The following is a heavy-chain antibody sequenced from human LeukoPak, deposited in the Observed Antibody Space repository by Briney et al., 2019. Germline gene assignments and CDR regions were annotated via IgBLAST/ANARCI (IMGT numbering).Heavy chain of an antibody. D-gene: IGHD3-10*01. CDR2: IYSGGST. J-gene: IGHJ4*02. V-gene: IGHV3-66*01. Sequence: GGSLRLSCAASGFTVSSNYMSWVRQAPGKGLEWVSVIYSGGSTYYADSVKGRFTISRDNSKNTLYLQMNSLRAEDTAVYYCARDIRDYYGSGSLDYWGQGTLVTVSS. CDR3: ARDIRDYYGSGSLDY. CDR1: GFTVSSNY.